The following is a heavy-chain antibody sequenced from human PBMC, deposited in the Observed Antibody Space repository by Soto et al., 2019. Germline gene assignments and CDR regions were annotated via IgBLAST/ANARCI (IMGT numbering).Heavy chain of an antibody. D-gene: IGHD1-26*01. CDR3: AKALGVVGATRSYYFDY. CDR2: ISGSGGST. J-gene: IGHJ4*02. V-gene: IGHV3-23*01. CDR1: GFTFSSYA. Sequence: PGGSLRPSCAASGFTFSSYAMSWVRQAPGKGLEWVSAISGSGGSTYYADSVKGRFTISRDNSKNTLYLQMNSLRAEDTAVYYCAKALGVVGATRSYYFDYWGQGTLVTVSS.